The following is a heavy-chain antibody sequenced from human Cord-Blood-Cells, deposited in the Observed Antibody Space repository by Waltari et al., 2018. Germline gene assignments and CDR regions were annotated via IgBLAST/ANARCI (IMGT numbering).Heavy chain of an antibody. J-gene: IGHJ3*02. CDR3: ASLRAPYCSGGSCPDAFDI. CDR1: GGSFSGSY. CDR2: INHSGST. D-gene: IGHD2-15*01. Sequence: QVQLQQWGAGLLKPSETLSLTCAVYGGSFSGSYRSWIRTRPGQGLEWIGEINHSGSTNYNPSLKSRVTISVDTSKNQFSLKLSSVTAADTAVYYCASLRAPYCSGGSCPDAFDIWGQGTMVTVSS. V-gene: IGHV4-34*01.